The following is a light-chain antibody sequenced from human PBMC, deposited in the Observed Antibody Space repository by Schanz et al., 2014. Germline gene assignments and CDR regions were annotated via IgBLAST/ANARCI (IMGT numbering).Light chain of an antibody. Sequence: QSVLTQPPSVSGAPGQRVTISCTGSSSNIGAGYDVHWYQQLPGTAPKLLIYGNSNRPSGVPDRFSGSKSGTSVSLAITGLQAEDEADYYCQSYDSSLSGGVFGGGTKLTVL. CDR2: GNS. CDR3: QSYDSSLSGGV. V-gene: IGLV1-40*01. J-gene: IGLJ2*01. CDR1: SSNIGAGYD.